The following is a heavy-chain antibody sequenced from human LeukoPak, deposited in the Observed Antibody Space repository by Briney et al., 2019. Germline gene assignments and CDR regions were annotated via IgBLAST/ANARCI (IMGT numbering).Heavy chain of an antibody. V-gene: IGHV3-7*01. Sequence: GGSLRLSCAASGFIFSKYWMTWVRQAPGKGLEWVANIQQDGSEKYYVDSVEGRFTISRDNAKNSVYLQMNSLRAEDAAVYYCARCEVTAVSGTNYYYYMDVWGRGTAVTVSS. CDR3: ARCEVTAVSGTNYYYYMDV. J-gene: IGHJ6*03. CDR1: GFIFSKYW. D-gene: IGHD5-18*01. CDR2: IQQDGSEK.